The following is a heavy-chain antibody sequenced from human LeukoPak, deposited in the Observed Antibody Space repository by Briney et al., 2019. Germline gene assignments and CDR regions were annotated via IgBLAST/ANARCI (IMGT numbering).Heavy chain of an antibody. Sequence: GASVKVSCKASGGTFSSYAISWVRQAPGQGLEWMGRIIPILGIANYAQKFQGRVTITADKSTSTAYMELSSLRSEDTAVYYCARGDYGGNSGGDYWGQGTLVTVSS. CDR3: ARGDYGGNSGGDY. CDR1: GGTFSSYA. D-gene: IGHD4-23*01. V-gene: IGHV1-69*04. CDR2: IIPILGIA. J-gene: IGHJ4*02.